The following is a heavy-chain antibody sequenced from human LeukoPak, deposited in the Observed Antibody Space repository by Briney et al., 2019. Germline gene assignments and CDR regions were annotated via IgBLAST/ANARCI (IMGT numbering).Heavy chain of an antibody. D-gene: IGHD1-26*01. Sequence: PGGSLRLSCAVSGFRFNSHHMHWVRQARNKGLEWVAVAPHDRSSPSHAASVNGRFTISRDNSKDTLFLHMDSLRVDDTAIYYCARQSLGASGLDHWGQGVLVTVSS. J-gene: IGHJ4*02. V-gene: IGHV3-30*03. CDR3: ARQSLGASGLDH. CDR1: GFRFNSHH. CDR2: APHDRSSP.